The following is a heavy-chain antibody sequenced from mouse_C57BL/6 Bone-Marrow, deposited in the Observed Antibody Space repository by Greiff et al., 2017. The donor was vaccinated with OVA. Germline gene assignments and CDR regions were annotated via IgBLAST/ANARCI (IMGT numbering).Heavy chain of an antibody. CDR2: ISSGGSYT. D-gene: IGHD1-1*02. CDR1: GFTFSSYG. CDR3: AGRGWDFDY. Sequence: EVQLVESGGDLVKPGGSLKLSCAASGFTFSSYGMSWVRQTPDKRLEWVATISSGGSYTYYPDSVKGRFTISRDNAKNTLYLQMRRLKSEDTAMYYCAGRGWDFDYWGQGTTRTVSS. V-gene: IGHV5-6*01. J-gene: IGHJ2*01.